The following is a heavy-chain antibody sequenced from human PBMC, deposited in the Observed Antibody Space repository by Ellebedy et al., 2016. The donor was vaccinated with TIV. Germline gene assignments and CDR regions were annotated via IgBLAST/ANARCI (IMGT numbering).Heavy chain of an antibody. V-gene: IGHV1-18*01. Sequence: ASVKVSXXASGYTFTSYGISWVRQAPGQGLEWMGWISAYNGNTNYAQKLQGRVTMTTDTSTSTAYMELRSLRSDDTAVYYCARDPAGEYYDILTGWDGMDVWGQGTTVTVSS. CDR2: ISAYNGNT. CDR3: ARDPAGEYYDILTGWDGMDV. D-gene: IGHD3-9*01. CDR1: GYTFTSYG. J-gene: IGHJ6*02.